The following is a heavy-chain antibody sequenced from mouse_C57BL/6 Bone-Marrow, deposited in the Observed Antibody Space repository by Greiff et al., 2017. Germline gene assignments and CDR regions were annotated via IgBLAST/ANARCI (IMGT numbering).Heavy chain of an antibody. Sequence: VRLQQPGAELVMPGASVKLSCKASGYTFTSYWMHWVKQRPGQGLEWIGEIDPSDSYTNYNQKFKGKSTLTVDKSSSTAYMQLSSLTSEDSAVYYCARCPLYSSYVYAMDYWGQGTSVTVSS. CDR1: GYTFTSYW. CDR2: IDPSDSYT. D-gene: IGHD2-5*01. V-gene: IGHV1-69*01. J-gene: IGHJ4*01. CDR3: ARCPLYSSYVYAMDY.